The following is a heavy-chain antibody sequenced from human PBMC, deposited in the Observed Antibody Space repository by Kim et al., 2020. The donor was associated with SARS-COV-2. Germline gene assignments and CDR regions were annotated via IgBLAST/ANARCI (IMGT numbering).Heavy chain of an antibody. CDR1: GFIFGRYS. Sequence: GGSLRLSCVGSGFIFGRYSLHWVRRPPGKGLEWLAVIEPDGGEMYYSESVNGRLTVSRDDSKSTVFLQLESVRPEDTAVYYCARDGYTLPSGGHYFGMDVWVQGRLVSV. J-gene: IGHJ3*01. CDR2: IEPDGGEM. CDR3: ARDGYTLPSGGHYFGMDV. V-gene: IGHV3-30*04. D-gene: IGHD5-12*01.